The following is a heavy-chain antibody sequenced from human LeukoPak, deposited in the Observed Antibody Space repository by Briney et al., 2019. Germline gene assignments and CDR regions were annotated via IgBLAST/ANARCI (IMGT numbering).Heavy chain of an antibody. J-gene: IGHJ4*02. CDR1: GFTFSSYS. CDR3: GRGGVTTPRPSPRPFAY. D-gene: IGHD4-17*01. Sequence: GGSLRLSCAASGFTFSSYSMNWVRQAPGKGLEWVSSISSSSSYIYYADSVKGRFTISRDNAKNSLYLQMNSLRAEDTAVYYCGRGGVTTPRPSPRPFAYGGQEPLVTVSS. CDR2: ISSSSSYI. V-gene: IGHV3-21*01.